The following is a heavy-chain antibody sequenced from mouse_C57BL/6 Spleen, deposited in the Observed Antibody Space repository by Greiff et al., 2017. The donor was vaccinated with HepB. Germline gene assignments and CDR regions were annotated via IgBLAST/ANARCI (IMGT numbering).Heavy chain of an antibody. CDR3: AREVYSNFSYWYFDV. Sequence: VQLQQSGAELVKPGASVKMSCKASGYTFTSYWITWVKQRPGQGLEWIGDIYPGSGSTNYNEKFKSKATLTVDTSSSTAYMQLSSLTSEDSAVYDCAREVYSNFSYWYFDVWGTGTTVTVSS. CDR2: IYPGSGST. CDR1: GYTFTSYW. J-gene: IGHJ1*03. D-gene: IGHD2-5*01. V-gene: IGHV1-55*01.